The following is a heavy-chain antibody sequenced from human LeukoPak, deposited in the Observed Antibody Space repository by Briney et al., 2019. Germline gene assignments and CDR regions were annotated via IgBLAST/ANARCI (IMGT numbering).Heavy chain of an antibody. D-gene: IGHD1-7*01. CDR1: GFTFSSYG. CDR2: ISGSGDRT. Sequence: PGGSLRLSCAASGFTFSSYGMSWVRQAPGKGLEWVSAISGSGDRTYYADSVKSRFTISRDNSKNTLYLQMNSLRAEDTAVYYCAKGRRAPLVGTITKSWLDDWGQGTLVTVSS. CDR3: AKGRRAPLVGTITKSWLDD. J-gene: IGHJ4*02. V-gene: IGHV3-23*01.